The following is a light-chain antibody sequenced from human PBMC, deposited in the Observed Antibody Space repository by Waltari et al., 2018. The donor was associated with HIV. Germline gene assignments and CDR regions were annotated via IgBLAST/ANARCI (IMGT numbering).Light chain of an antibody. V-gene: IGLV2-23*02. CDR1: SSDVGAYNL. J-gene: IGLJ2*01. CDR2: EVN. Sequence: SALTQPASVSGSPGQSITISCTGTSSDVGAYNLVSWYQQHPGKAPKFIIYEVNKRLSEVSIRFSGSKSGNTASLTISGLQAEDEADYYCCSYAGRSTLEVFGGGTKVTVL. CDR3: CSYAGRSTLEV.